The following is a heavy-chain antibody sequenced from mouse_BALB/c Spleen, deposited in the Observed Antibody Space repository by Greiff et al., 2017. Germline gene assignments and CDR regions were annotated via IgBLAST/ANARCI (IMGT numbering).Heavy chain of an antibody. CDR2: IDPANGNT. J-gene: IGHJ2*01. CDR3: ARRDYGNYFDY. V-gene: IGHV14-3*02. D-gene: IGHD2-1*01. Sequence: VQLKESGAELVKPGASVKLSCTASGFNIKDTYMHWVKQRPEQGLEWIGRIDPANGNTKYDPKFQGKATITADTSSNTAYLQLSSLTSEDTAVYYCARRDYGNYFDYWGQGTTLTVSS. CDR1: GFNIKDTY.